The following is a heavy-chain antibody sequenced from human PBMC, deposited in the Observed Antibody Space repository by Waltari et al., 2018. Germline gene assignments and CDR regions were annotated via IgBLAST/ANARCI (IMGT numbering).Heavy chain of an antibody. D-gene: IGHD4-4*01. CDR3: AREADSNPPLGMDV. J-gene: IGHJ6*02. CDR1: GYTFTSYA. Sequence: QVQLVQSGAEVKKPGASVKVSCKASGYTFTSYAMHWVRQAPGQRLEWMGWINAGNGNTKYSQKFQGRVTITRDTSASTAYMELSSLRSEDTAVYYCAREADSNPPLGMDVWGQGTTVTVSS. CDR2: INAGNGNT. V-gene: IGHV1-3*01.